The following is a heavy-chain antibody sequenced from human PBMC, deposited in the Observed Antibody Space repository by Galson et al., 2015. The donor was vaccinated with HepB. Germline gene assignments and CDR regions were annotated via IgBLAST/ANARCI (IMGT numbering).Heavy chain of an antibody. D-gene: IGHD3-9*01. V-gene: IGHV3-23*01. Sequence: SLRLSCAASGFTFSSYAMSWVRQAPGKGLEWVSAISGSDDRTYYADSVKGRFTISRDNAKNTLYLQMNSLRAEDTAVYYCAKDQASGILTGYFHFWGQGTLVTVSS. CDR1: GFTFSSYA. CDR2: ISGSDDRT. CDR3: AKDQASGILTGYFHF. J-gene: IGHJ4*01.